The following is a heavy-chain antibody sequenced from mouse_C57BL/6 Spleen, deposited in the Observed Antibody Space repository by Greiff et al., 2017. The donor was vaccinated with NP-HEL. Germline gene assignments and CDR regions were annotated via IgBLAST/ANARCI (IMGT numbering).Heavy chain of an antibody. J-gene: IGHJ3*01. CDR1: GYTFTSYG. V-gene: IGHV1-81*01. CDR2: IYPRSGNT. D-gene: IGHD2-3*01. Sequence: QVQLQQSGAELARPGASVKLSCKASGYTFTSYGISWVKQRTGQGLEWIGEIYPRSGNTYYNEKFKGKATLTADKSSSTAYMELRSLTSEDSAVDFCARPDGYYLAWFAYWGQGTLVTVSA. CDR3: ARPDGYYLAWFAY.